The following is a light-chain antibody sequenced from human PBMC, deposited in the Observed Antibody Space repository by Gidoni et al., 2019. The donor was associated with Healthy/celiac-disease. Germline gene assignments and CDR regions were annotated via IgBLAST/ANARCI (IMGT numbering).Light chain of an antibody. Sequence: FMLTQPSSLSESPAKTVTISCTRSSGSIASNYVQWYQQRPGSAPTTVIYEDNQSPSGVPDRFSGSIDSSSNSASLTVSGLKTEDEADYYCQSYDSSNQGVFGGGTKLTVL. V-gene: IGLV6-57*04. CDR3: QSYDSSNQGV. J-gene: IGLJ3*02. CDR1: SGSIASNY. CDR2: EDN.